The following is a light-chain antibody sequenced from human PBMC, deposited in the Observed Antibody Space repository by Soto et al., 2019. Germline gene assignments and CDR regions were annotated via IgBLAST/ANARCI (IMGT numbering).Light chain of an antibody. CDR1: QSISKY. CDR2: AAS. J-gene: IGKJ1*01. Sequence: DIQMTQSPSSLSASVGDRVTITCRASQSISKYLNWYQLKPGEAPKVLVFAASNLQSGVPSRFSESGSGTDFTLTTSTLQPEDLATNGCQQSYFPPPTFAKGTKV. CDR3: QQSYFPPPT. V-gene: IGKV1-39*01.